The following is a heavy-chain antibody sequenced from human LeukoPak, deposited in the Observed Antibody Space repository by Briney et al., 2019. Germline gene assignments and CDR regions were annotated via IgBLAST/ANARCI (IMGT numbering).Heavy chain of an antibody. CDR1: GGSISSSS. J-gene: IGHJ5*02. V-gene: IGHV3-30*03. D-gene: IGHD4-17*01. Sequence: LSLTCTVSGGSISSSSYYWGWIRQPPGKGLEWVAVISYDGSNKYYADSVKGRFTISRDNSKNTLYLQMNSLRAEDTAVYYCATWTYGDCDGFDPWGQGTLVTVSS. CDR3: ATWTYGDCDGFDP. CDR2: ISYDGSNK.